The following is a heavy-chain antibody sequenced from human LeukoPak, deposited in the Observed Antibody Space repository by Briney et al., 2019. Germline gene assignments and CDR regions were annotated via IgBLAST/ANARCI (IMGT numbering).Heavy chain of an antibody. CDR3: AKDMGGDYYGSGSYLWGYAFDI. V-gene: IGHV3-11*01. CDR2: ISSSGSTI. CDR1: GFTFSDYY. J-gene: IGHJ3*02. Sequence: GGSLRLSCAASGFTFSDYYMSWIRQAPGKGLEWVSYISSSGSTIYFADSVKGRFTISRDNAKNSLYLQMNSLRAEDTALYYCAKDMGGDYYGSGSYLWGYAFDIWGQGTMVTVSS. D-gene: IGHD3-10*01.